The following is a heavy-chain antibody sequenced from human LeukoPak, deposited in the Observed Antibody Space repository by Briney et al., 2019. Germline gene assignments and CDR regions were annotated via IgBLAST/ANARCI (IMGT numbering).Heavy chain of an antibody. CDR2: ISGSGGST. CDR1: GFTFSSYA. V-gene: IGHV3-23*01. CDR3: AKDSLVDYDSLPRFDY. Sequence: GGSLRLSCAASGFTFSSYAMSWVRQAPGKGLEWASAISGSGGSTYYADYVKGRFTISRDNSKNTLYLQMNSLRAEATAVYYCAKDSLVDYDSLPRFDYWGQGTLVTVSS. J-gene: IGHJ4*02. D-gene: IGHD3-22*01.